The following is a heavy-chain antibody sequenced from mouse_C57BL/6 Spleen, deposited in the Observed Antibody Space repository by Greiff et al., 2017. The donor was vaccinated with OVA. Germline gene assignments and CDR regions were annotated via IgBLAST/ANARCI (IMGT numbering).Heavy chain of an antibody. J-gene: IGHJ1*03. CDR3: ARGGNYDGYFDV. V-gene: IGHV1-7*01. CDR1: GFTFTSYW. CDR2: INPSSGYT. D-gene: IGHD2-4*01. Sequence: VQLPESGAELAKPGASVKLSCKASGFTFTSYWMHWVKQRPGQGLEWIGYINPSSGYTKYTQKFKDKDTLTADKSSSTAYMQLSSLTYEDSAVYYCARGGNYDGYFDVWGTGTTVTVSS.